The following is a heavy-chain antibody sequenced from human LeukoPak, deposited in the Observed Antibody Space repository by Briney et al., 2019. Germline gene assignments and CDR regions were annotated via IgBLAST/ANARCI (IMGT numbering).Heavy chain of an antibody. CDR3: AREAPCDITSCSHDF. D-gene: IGHD2-2*01. CDR1: GYTFNGYF. V-gene: IGHV1-2*02. Sequence: GASVKVSCKASGYTFNGYFMHWVRQAPGQGLEWMGWINPNGGGTNYAQNFQGRVTMTRDTSISTAYMELSRLRFDDAAVYYCAREAPCDITSCSHDFWGQGTLVTVSS. CDR2: INPNGGGT. J-gene: IGHJ4*02.